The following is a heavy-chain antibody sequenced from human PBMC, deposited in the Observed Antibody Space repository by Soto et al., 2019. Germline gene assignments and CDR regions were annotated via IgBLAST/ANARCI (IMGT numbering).Heavy chain of an antibody. Sequence: GGSLRLSCAVSGFTFGSYWMNWVRLIPGKGLEWVAYIKPDGSATYYVDAVKGRFTISRDNAKNTLYLQMNSLGVEDTALYYCSYDTFGDKDFWGQGT. V-gene: IGHV3-7*01. CDR2: IKPDGSAT. J-gene: IGHJ4*02. CDR1: GFTFGSYW. CDR3: SYDTFGDKDF. D-gene: IGHD3-9*01.